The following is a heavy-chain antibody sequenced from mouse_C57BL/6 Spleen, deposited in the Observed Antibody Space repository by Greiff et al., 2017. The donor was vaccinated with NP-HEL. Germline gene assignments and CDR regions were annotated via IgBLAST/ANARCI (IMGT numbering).Heavy chain of an antibody. V-gene: IGHV1-39*01. CDR3: ARSGNYAMDY. CDR1: GYSFTDYN. Sequence: EVQLQQPGAELVKPGASVKISCKASGYSFTDYNMNWVKQSNGKSLEWIGVINPNYGTTSYNQKFKGKATLTVDQSSSTAYMQLNRLTSDDSAVYYCARSGNYAMDYWGQGTSVTVSS. CDR2: INPNYGTT. D-gene: IGHD4-1*01. J-gene: IGHJ4*01.